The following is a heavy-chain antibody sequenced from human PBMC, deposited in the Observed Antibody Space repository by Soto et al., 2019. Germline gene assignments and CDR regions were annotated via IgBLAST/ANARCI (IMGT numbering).Heavy chain of an antibody. D-gene: IGHD6-19*01. CDR2: IYYSGST. J-gene: IGHJ4*02. CDR3: ARQVGGWAPWYFDY. CDR1: GGSISSYY. Sequence: QVQLQESGPGLVKPSETLSLTCTVSGGSISSYYWSWIRQPPGKGLEWIGYIYYSGSTNYNPSLKSRVTISVDTSKNQFSLKLSSVTAADMAVYYCARQVGGWAPWYFDYWGQGTLVTVSS. V-gene: IGHV4-59*08.